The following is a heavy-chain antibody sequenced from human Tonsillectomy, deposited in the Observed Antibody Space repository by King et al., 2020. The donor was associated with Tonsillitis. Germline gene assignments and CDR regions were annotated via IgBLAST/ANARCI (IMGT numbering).Heavy chain of an antibody. CDR3: AKTYYYDSSGSTDAFDI. D-gene: IGHD3-22*01. J-gene: IGHJ3*02. CDR1: GFTFDDYA. CDR2: ISWNSGSI. Sequence: VQLVESGGGLVQPGRSLRLSCAASGFTFDDYAMHWVRQAPGKGLEWVSGISWNSGSIGYADSVKGRFTISRDNAKNSLYLQMNSLRAEDTALYYCAKTYYYDSSGSTDAFDICGQGTMVSVSS. V-gene: IGHV3-9*01.